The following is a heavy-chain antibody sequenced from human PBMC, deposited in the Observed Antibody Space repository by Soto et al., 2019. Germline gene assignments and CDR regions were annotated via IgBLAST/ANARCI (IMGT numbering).Heavy chain of an antibody. CDR3: VSHAGPPNRYIMEV. CDR2: IYPSDSDI. V-gene: IGHV5-51*03. Sequence: EVQLVQSGAEVKKSGESLKISCQGSGYSFSSIWIAWVRQMPGKGLEWLGIIYPSDSDIRYSPSFEGQVTISADKSISTAYLQWSSLKASDTAMSYCVSHAGPPNRYIMEVWGQGTTVTVSS. D-gene: IGHD5-18*01. J-gene: IGHJ6*02. CDR1: GYSFSSIW.